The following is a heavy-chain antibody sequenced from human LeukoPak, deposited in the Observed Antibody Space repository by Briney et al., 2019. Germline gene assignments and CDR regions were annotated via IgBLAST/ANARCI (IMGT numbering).Heavy chain of an antibody. D-gene: IGHD6-13*01. J-gene: IGHJ5*02. CDR1: GFTFSSYW. Sequence: PGGSLRLSCAASGFTFSSYWMSWVRQAPGKGLEWVANIKQDGSEKYYVDSVKGRFTISRDNANNSLYLQMNSLRAEDTAVYYCARDLTSSWYPETAGWFDPWGQGTLVTVSS. V-gene: IGHV3-7*01. CDR2: IKQDGSEK. CDR3: ARDLTSSWYPETAGWFDP.